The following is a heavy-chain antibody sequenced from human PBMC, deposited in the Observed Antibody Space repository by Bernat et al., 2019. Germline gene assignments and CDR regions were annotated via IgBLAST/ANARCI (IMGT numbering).Heavy chain of an antibody. CDR1: GFTFSSYG. Sequence: QVQLVESGGGVVQPGRSLRLSCAASGFTFSSYGMHWVRQAPGKGLEWVAVIWYDGSNKYYADSVKGRFTISRENSKNTLYLQMNSLRAEDTAVYYCERDNVLVVYARPNNWFDPWGQGTLVTVSS. CDR2: IWYDGSNK. CDR3: ERDNVLVVYARPNNWFDP. D-gene: IGHD2-8*02. V-gene: IGHV3-33*01. J-gene: IGHJ5*02.